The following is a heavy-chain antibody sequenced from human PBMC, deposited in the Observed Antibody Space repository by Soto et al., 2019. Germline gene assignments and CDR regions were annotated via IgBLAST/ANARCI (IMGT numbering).Heavy chain of an antibody. CDR3: ARQEHDYGDYVVLDWFDP. Sequence: ASVKVSCKASGGTFSSYAISWVRQAPGQGLEWMGGIIPIFGTANYAQKFQGRVTITADESTSTAYMELSSLRSEDTAVYYCARQEHDYGDYVVLDWFDPWGQGTLVTVSS. V-gene: IGHV1-69*13. J-gene: IGHJ5*02. D-gene: IGHD4-17*01. CDR2: IIPIFGTA. CDR1: GGTFSSYA.